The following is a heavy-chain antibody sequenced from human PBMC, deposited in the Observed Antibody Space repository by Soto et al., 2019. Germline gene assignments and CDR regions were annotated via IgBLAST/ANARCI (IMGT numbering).Heavy chain of an antibody. Sequence: QVQLVESGGGVVQPGRSLRLSCAASGFTFSSYGMHWVRQAPGKGLEWVAVISYDGSNKYYADSVKGRFTISRDNSKNTLYLQMNSLRAEDTAVYYYAKEGYSSNLFDYWGQGTLVTVSS. J-gene: IGHJ4*02. D-gene: IGHD6-13*01. CDR1: GFTFSSYG. V-gene: IGHV3-30*18. CDR3: AKEGYSSNLFDY. CDR2: ISYDGSNK.